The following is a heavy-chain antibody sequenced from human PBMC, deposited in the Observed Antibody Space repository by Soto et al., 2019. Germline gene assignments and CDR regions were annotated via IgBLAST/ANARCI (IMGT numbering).Heavy chain of an antibody. CDR1: GDSISNLDYF. D-gene: IGHD7-27*01. J-gene: IGHJ5*01. Sequence: QVQLLESGPGLVKPSQTLSLTCSVSGDSISNLDYFWAWIRQPLGQALEYIGYIYKSATTYYNPSCESRVAISVDTSKSQFSLNVTSVTAADTAVYFCARGRYCLTGRCFPNWFDSWGQGALVTFSS. CDR3: ARGRYCLTGRCFPNWFDS. V-gene: IGHV4-30-4*01. CDR2: IYKSATT.